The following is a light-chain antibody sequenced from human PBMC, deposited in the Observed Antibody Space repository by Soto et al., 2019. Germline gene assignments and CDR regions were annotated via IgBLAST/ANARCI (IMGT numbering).Light chain of an antibody. CDR2: AAF. V-gene: IGKV1-9*01. CDR1: QVIDNF. Sequence: DIQLTQSPSFLSASVGDRITITCRASQVIDNFLAWYQQKPGRAPEVLVYAAFTLQRGVSPRFSGSGSGAEFTLTISSLQPEDIATYYCQQLQAYPLTFGGGTEWEI. CDR3: QQLQAYPLT. J-gene: IGKJ4*01.